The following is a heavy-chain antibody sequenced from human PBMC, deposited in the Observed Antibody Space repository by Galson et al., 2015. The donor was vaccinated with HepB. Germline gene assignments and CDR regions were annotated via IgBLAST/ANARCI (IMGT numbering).Heavy chain of an antibody. CDR3: ARTSGVRVSYYFDY. CDR2: VDWDDDK. Sequence: PALVKPTQTLTLTCTFSGFSLSTSGMRVSWIRQPPGKALEWLARVDWDDDKFYSTSLKTRLTISKDTSKNQVVLTMTNMDPVDTATYYCARTSGVRVSYYFDYWGQGTLVTVSS. J-gene: IGHJ4*02. V-gene: IGHV2-70*04. D-gene: IGHD3-10*01. CDR1: GFSLSTSGMR.